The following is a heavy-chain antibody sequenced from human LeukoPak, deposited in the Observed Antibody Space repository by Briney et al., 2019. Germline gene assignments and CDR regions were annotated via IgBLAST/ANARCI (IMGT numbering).Heavy chain of an antibody. CDR2: MNPNSGNT. V-gene: IGHV1-8*01. J-gene: IGHJ4*02. CDR3: ARARGTYYDILTGSPLFDY. Sequence: ASVKVSCKASGYTFTSYDINWVRQATGQGLEWMGWMNPNSGNTGYAQKFRGRVTMTRNTSISTAYMELSSLRSEDTAVYYCARARGTYYDILTGSPLFDYWGQGTLVTVSS. D-gene: IGHD3-9*01. CDR1: GYTFTSYD.